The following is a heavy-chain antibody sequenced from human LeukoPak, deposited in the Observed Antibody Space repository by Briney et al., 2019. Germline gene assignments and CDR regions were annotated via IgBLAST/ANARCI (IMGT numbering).Heavy chain of an antibody. CDR2: IYPGDSYA. V-gene: IGHV5-51*01. CDR1: GYSFSDFW. Sequence: GESLKISCRASGYSFSDFWIAWVRQLPGKGLEWVAFIYPGDSYARYSPSFQGQVIVSADRSLSTAYLQWNSLKASDSAMYYCARRPGAGDSFHWFDPWGQGTLVTVSS. D-gene: IGHD2-21*01. CDR3: ARRPGAGDSFHWFDP. J-gene: IGHJ5*02.